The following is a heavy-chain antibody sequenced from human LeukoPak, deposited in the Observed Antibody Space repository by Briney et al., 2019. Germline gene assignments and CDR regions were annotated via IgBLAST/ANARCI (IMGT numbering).Heavy chain of an antibody. J-gene: IGHJ4*02. CDR2: INPNSGGT. Sequence: ASVKVSCKASGYTFSGSYMHWVRQAPGQGPEWMGWINPNSGGTNYAQKCQGRVTMTRDTSISTAYMELSRLRSDDTAVYYCATAAEPCSSTSCWLYLDYWGQGTLVTVSS. V-gene: IGHV1-2*02. D-gene: IGHD2-2*01. CDR3: ATAAEPCSSTSCWLYLDY. CDR1: GYTFSGSY.